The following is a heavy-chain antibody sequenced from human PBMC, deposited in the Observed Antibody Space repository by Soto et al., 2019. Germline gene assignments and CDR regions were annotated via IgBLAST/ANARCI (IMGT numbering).Heavy chain of an antibody. J-gene: IGHJ5*02. Sequence: GGSLRLSCAASGFTFNDYAMHWVRQAPGKGLEWVSGISWKSYSIAYADYVKGRFTISRDNAKNSLYLQMNSLRPEDSVLFYCVKDRGYNFGYWLDPWGRGTLVTVSS. CDR1: GFTFNDYA. CDR3: VKDRGYNFGYWLDP. D-gene: IGHD5-18*01. V-gene: IGHV3-9*01. CDR2: ISWKSYSI.